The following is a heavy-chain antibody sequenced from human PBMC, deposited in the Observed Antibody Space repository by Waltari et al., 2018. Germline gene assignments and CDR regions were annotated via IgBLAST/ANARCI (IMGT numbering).Heavy chain of an antibody. CDR3: ARSLITGTNWYFDL. J-gene: IGHJ2*01. V-gene: IGHV1-69*01. CDR2: TIPIFGTA. Sequence: QVQLVQSGAEVKKPGSSVKVSCKASGGTFSSYAISWVRQAPGQGLEWMGGTIPIFGTANSAQKVQGRVTITADESTSTAYMELSSLRSEDTAVYYCARSLITGTNWYFDLWGRGTLVTVSS. CDR1: GGTFSSYA. D-gene: IGHD1-20*01.